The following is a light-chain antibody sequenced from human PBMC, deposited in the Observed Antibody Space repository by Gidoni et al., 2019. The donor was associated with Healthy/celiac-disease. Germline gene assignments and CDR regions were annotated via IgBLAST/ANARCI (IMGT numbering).Light chain of an antibody. CDR1: QSISSY. Sequence: DIQMTQSPSSLSASVGDRVTITCRASQSISSYLNWYQQKPGKAPKLLIYAASSLQGGVPSRLSGSGSSTDCTLTISSLLHEDFVTYYCQQSYGTPEFTFGRGTKVDIK. CDR3: QQSYGTPEFT. J-gene: IGKJ3*01. V-gene: IGKV1-39*01. CDR2: AAS.